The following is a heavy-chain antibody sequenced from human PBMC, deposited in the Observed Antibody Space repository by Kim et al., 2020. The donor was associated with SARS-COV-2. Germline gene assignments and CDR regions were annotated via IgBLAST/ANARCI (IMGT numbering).Heavy chain of an antibody. CDR3: ARSRDYYDSSGYDWYFDY. Sequence: SETLSLTCTVSGGSISSSSYYWGWIRQPPGKGLEWIGSIYYSGSTYYNPSLKSRVTISVDTSKNQFSLKLSSVTAADTAVYYCARSRDYYDSSGYDWYFDYWGQGTLVTVSS. CDR1: GGSISSSSYY. J-gene: IGHJ4*02. CDR2: IYYSGST. D-gene: IGHD3-22*01. V-gene: IGHV4-39*07.